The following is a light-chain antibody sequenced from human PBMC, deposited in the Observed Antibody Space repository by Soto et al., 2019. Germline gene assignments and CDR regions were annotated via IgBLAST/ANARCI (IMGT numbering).Light chain of an antibody. V-gene: IGLV2-14*01. CDR3: SSYTSSSTLLYV. J-gene: IGLJ1*01. CDR1: SSDVGGYNY. CDR2: EVS. Sequence: QSALTQPASVSGSPGQSITISCTGTSSDVGGYNYVSWYQQHPGKAPKLMIYEVSNRPSGASNRFSGSKSGNTASLTISGLQAEDEAHYYCSSYTSSSTLLYVFGTGTKLT.